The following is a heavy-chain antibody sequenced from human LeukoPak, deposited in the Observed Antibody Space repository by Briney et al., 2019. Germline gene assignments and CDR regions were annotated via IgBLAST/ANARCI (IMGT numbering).Heavy chain of an antibody. J-gene: IGHJ4*02. Sequence: GGSLRLSCAASGFTVSSNHMSWVRQAPGKGLEWVSVIYSGGSTYSADSVKGRFTISRDNSKNTLCLQMNSLRAEDTAVYYCASTIFGVLYWGQGTLVTVSS. V-gene: IGHV3-53*01. CDR3: ASTIFGVLY. CDR2: IYSGGST. D-gene: IGHD3-3*01. CDR1: GFTVSSNH.